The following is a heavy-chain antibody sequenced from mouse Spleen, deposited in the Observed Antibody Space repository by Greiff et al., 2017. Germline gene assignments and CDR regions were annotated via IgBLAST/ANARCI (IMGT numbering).Heavy chain of an antibody. CDR3: TRWALVAWFAY. V-gene: IGHV1-15*01. J-gene: IGHJ3*01. Sequence: VQLVESGAELVRPGASVTLSCKASGYTFTDYEMHWVKQTPVHGLEWIGAIDPETGGTAYNQKFKGKAILTADKSSSTAYMELRSLTSEDSAVYYCTRWALVAWFAYWGQGTLVTVSA. CDR2: IDPETGGT. D-gene: IGHD2-2*01. CDR1: GYTFTDYE.